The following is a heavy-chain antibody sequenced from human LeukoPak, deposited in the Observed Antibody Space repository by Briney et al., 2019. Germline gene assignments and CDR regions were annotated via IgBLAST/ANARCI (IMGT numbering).Heavy chain of an antibody. CDR2: IYHDGST. CDR3: ARDRGGYTYSHDY. J-gene: IGHJ4*02. CDR1: GGSISSNNW. V-gene: IGHV4-4*02. Sequence: SETLSLTCAVSGGSISSNNWWIWVRQSPEKALERIGEIYHDGSTNYNPSLKSRVTISMDKSKNQLSLKLNFVTAADTAVYYCARDRGGYTYSHDYWGQGTLVTVSS. D-gene: IGHD5-18*01.